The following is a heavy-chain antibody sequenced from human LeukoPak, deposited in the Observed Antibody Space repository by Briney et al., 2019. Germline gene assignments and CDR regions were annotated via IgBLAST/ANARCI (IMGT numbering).Heavy chain of an antibody. D-gene: IGHD3-10*01. V-gene: IGHV3-11*01. CDR3: ARESYYYGSGAYDP. CDR2: SSTSGSTI. J-gene: IGHJ5*02. CDR1: GFIISNYY. Sequence: GGSLRLSCAASGFIISNYYMSWIRQAPGKGLEWLSYSSTSGSTISYADSVKGRFTISRDNAKNSLYLQMNSLRAEDTAVYYCARESYYYGSGAYDPWGQGTLVTVSS.